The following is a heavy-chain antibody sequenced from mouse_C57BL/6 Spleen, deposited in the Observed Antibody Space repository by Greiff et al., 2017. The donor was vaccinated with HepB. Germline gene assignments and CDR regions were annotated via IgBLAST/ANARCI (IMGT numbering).Heavy chain of an antibody. CDR3: ARISNDYDVRYFDY. D-gene: IGHD2-4*01. V-gene: IGHV1-55*01. Sequence: QVQLQQPGAELVKPGASVKMSCKASGYTFTSYWITWVKQRPGQGLEWIGDIYPGSGSTNYNEKFKSKATLTVDTSSSTAYMQLSSLTSEDSAVYYCARISNDYDVRYFDYWGQGTTLTVSS. CDR2: IYPGSGST. J-gene: IGHJ2*01. CDR1: GYTFTSYW.